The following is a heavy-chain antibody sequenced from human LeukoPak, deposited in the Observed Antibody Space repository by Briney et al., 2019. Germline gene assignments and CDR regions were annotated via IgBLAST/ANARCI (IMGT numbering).Heavy chain of an antibody. J-gene: IGHJ4*02. D-gene: IGHD3-22*01. Sequence: RTGGSLRLSCAASGFTFSSYAMSWVRQAPGKGLEWVSAISGSGGSTYYADSVKGRFTISRDNSKNTLYLQMNSLRAEDTAVYYCAKDGGGYYYDSSGYYAYWGQGTLVTVSS. CDR3: AKDGGGYYYDSSGYYAY. CDR1: GFTFSSYA. V-gene: IGHV3-23*01. CDR2: ISGSGGST.